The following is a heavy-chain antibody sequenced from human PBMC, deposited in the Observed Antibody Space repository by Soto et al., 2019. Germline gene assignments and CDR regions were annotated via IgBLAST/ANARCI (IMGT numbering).Heavy chain of an antibody. CDR3: ARLLSGFLEWCGADH. Sequence: QVQLVESGGGVVQPGRSMRLSCAASGFSFRSYDMHWVRQYPGKVLEWVAVIWSDGSEKYYADSVKGRFSISRDNSRNTLYLQMDPRTAEDTAVYYCARLLSGFLEWCGADHCGQGTLVTVSS. V-gene: IGHV3-33*01. CDR1: GFSFRSYD. D-gene: IGHD3-3*01. CDR2: IWSDGSEK. J-gene: IGHJ4*02.